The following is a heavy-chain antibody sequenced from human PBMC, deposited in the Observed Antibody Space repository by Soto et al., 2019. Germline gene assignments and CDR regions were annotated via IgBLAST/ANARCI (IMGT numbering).Heavy chain of an antibody. V-gene: IGHV1-69*13. D-gene: IGHD2-21*02. CDR2: ITPIFGTA. J-gene: IGHJ3*02. CDR1: GGTFSSYA. Sequence: AASVKVSCKASGGTFSSYAISWVRQAPGQGLEWMGGITPIFGTANYAQKFQGRVTITADESTSTAYMELSSLRSEDTAVYYCARFCGGDCYSVAFDIWGQGTMVTVSS. CDR3: ARFCGGDCYSVAFDI.